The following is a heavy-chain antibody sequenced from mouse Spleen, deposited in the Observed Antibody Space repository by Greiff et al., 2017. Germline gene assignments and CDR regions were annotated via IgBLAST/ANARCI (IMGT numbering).Heavy chain of an antibody. CDR2: INPNNGGT. J-gene: IGHJ3*01. D-gene: IGHD2-5*01. V-gene: IGHV1-26*01. CDR1: GYTFTDYY. Sequence: EVQLQQSGPELVKPGASVKISCKASGYTFTDYYMNWVKQSHGKSLEWIGDINPNNGGTSYNQKFKGKATLTVDKSSSTAYMELRSLTSEDSAVYYCASWSNYDWGQGTLVTVSA. CDR3: ASWSNYD.